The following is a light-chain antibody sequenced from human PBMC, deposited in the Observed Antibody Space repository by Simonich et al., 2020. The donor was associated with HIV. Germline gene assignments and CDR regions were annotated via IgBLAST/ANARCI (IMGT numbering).Light chain of an antibody. CDR2: DAY. CDR1: ESVTTN. J-gene: IGKJ3*01. CDR3: QQYNNWPPT. V-gene: IGKV3D-15*01. Sequence: EIVLTQSPGTLSLSPGERATLSCRASESVTTNYLAWYQQQPGLAPRLVIYDAYIRATGIPDRFSGSGSGTEFTLTVSSMQSEDFAVYYCQQYNNWPPTFGPGTKVDIK.